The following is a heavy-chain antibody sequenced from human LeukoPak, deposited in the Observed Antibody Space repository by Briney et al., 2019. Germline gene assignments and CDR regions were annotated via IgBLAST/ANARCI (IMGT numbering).Heavy chain of an antibody. J-gene: IGHJ4*02. V-gene: IGHV3-23*01. CDR1: GFTFSSYA. Sequence: GGSLRLSCAASGFTFSSYAMSWVRQAPGKGLEWVSAISGSGGSTYYADSVKGRFTISRDNSKNTLYLQMNSLKAEDTAVYYCVRAILGGPSDSWGQGTLVTVSS. CDR2: ISGSGGST. D-gene: IGHD3-16*01. CDR3: VRAILGGPSDS.